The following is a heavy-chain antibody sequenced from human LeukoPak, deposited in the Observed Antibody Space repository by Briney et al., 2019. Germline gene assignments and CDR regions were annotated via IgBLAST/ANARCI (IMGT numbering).Heavy chain of an antibody. V-gene: IGHV3-30-3*01. Sequence: GGSLRLSCAASGFTFSSYAMHWVRQAPGKGLEWVAVISYDGSNKYYADSVKGRFTISRDNSKNTLYLQMNSLRAEDTAVYYCARDIDSGYARGSGFDYWGQGTLVTVSS. CDR2: ISYDGSNK. J-gene: IGHJ4*02. D-gene: IGHD5-12*01. CDR3: ARDIDSGYARGSGFDY. CDR1: GFTFSSYA.